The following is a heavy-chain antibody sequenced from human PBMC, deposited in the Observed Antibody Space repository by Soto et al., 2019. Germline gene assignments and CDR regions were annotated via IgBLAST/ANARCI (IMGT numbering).Heavy chain of an antibody. V-gene: IGHV4-59*01. CDR1: GGSISSYY. D-gene: IGHD1-26*01. CDR2: IYYSGST. J-gene: IGHJ4*02. Sequence: LSLTCTVSGGSISSYYWSWIRQPPGKGLEWIGYIYYSGSTNYNPSLKSRVTISVDTSKTQFSLKLRSVTAADTAVYYCARSPPSGSYFSYFDYWGQGTMVTVSS. CDR3: ARSPPSGSYFSYFDY.